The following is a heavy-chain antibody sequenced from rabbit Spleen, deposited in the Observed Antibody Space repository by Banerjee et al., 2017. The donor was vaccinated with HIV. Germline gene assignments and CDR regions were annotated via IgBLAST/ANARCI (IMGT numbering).Heavy chain of an antibody. CDR3: ARDTSSSFSSYGMDL. CDR2: IDTGGSGFT. V-gene: IGHV1S40*01. CDR1: GVSFSGNSY. Sequence: QSLEESGGDLVKPGASLTLTCAASGVSFSGNSYMCWVRQAPGKGLEWIACIDTGGSGFTYFANWAKGRFTISKTSSTTVTLLMTSLTAADTATYFCARDTSSSFSSYGMDLWGQGTLVTVS. D-gene: IGHD1-1*01. J-gene: IGHJ6*01.